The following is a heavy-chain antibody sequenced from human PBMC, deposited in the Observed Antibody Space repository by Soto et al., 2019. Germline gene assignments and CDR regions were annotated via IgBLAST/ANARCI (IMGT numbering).Heavy chain of an antibody. J-gene: IGHJ6*02. Sequence: SVKVSCKASGGTFSSYAISWVRQAPGQGLEWMGGIIPIFGTANYAQKFQGRVTITADESTGTAYMELSSLRSEDTAVYYCARLYCSSTSCYHGMDVWGQGTTVTSP. CDR3: ARLYCSSTSCYHGMDV. CDR2: IIPIFGTA. V-gene: IGHV1-69*13. D-gene: IGHD2-2*01. CDR1: GGTFSSYA.